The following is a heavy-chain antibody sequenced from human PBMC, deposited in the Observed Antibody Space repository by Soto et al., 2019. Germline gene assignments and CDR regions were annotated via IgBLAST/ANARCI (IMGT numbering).Heavy chain of an antibody. J-gene: IGHJ3*02. CDR3: AKDRSRYYDSSGYRIPDAFDI. D-gene: IGHD3-22*01. CDR2: ISGSGGST. Sequence: GGSLRLSCAASGFTFSSYAMSWVRQAPGKGLEWVSAISGSGGSTYYADSVKGRFTISRDNSKNTLYLQMNSLRAEDTAVYYCAKDRSRYYDSSGYRIPDAFDIWGQGTVVTVSS. CDR1: GFTFSSYA. V-gene: IGHV3-23*01.